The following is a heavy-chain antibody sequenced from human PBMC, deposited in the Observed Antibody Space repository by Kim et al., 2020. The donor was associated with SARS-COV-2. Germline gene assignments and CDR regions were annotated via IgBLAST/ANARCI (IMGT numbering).Heavy chain of an antibody. J-gene: IGHJ4*02. V-gene: IGHV3-21*01. CDR2: ISSSSSYI. CDR3: ARMSYYDSSGDRGPYDY. CDR1: GFTFSSYS. Sequence: GGSLRLSCAASGFTFSSYSMNWVRQAPGKGLEWVSSISSSSSYIYYADSVKGRFTISRDNAKNSLYLQMNSLRAEDTAVYYCARMSYYDSSGDRGPYDYWGQGTLVTVSS. D-gene: IGHD3-22*01.